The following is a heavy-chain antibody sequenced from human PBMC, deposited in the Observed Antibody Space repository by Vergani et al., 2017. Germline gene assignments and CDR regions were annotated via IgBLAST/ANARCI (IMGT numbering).Heavy chain of an antibody. V-gene: IGHV1-3*04. D-gene: IGHD3-9*01. CDR3: ARDLGTPFDPYFDY. Sequence: QVQLVQSGAEVQKPGASVKVSCKASGYTFTSYAMHWVRQAPGQRLEWMGWINTGNGNTKYSQKFQGRVTITRDTSASTAYMELSSLRSEDTAVYYWARDLGTPFDPYFDYWGQGTLVTVSS. J-gene: IGHJ4*02. CDR2: INTGNGNT. CDR1: GYTFTSYA.